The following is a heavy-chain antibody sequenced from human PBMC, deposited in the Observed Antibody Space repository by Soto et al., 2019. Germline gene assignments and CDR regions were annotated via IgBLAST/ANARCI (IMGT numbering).Heavy chain of an antibody. CDR1: GFPFSTYA. CDR3: AREGVYDISVHFFDY. Sequence: SLRLSCAASGFPFSTYAMHWVRQAPGKGLEWVVVISYDGAYKYYADSVKGRFTISRDNSKNTVYLQMSSLRPEDTAVYYCAREGVYDISVHFFDYWGQGALVTVSS. V-gene: IGHV3-30-3*01. D-gene: IGHD3-22*01. J-gene: IGHJ4*02. CDR2: ISYDGAYK.